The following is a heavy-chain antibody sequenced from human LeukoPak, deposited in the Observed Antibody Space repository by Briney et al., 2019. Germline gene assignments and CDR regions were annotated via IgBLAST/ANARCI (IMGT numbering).Heavy chain of an antibody. CDR1: GYTFTSYY. CDR3: ARLGSGWYDADY. Sequence: ASVKVSCKASGYTFTSYYTHWVRQAPGQGLEWMGIINPSGGSTSYAQKFQGRVTMTRDTSTSTVYMELSSLRSEDTAVYYCARLGSGWYDADYWGQGTLVTVSS. CDR2: INPSGGST. D-gene: IGHD6-19*01. V-gene: IGHV1-46*01. J-gene: IGHJ4*02.